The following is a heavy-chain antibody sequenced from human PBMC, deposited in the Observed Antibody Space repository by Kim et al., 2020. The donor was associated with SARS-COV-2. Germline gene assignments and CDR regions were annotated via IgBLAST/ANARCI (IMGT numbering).Heavy chain of an antibody. CDR1: GFTFSSYA. V-gene: IGHV3-23*01. D-gene: IGHD3-10*01. Sequence: GGSLRLSCAASGFTFSSYAMSWVRQAPGKGLEWVSAISGSGRSTYYADSVKGRFTISRDNSKNTLYLQMNSLRAEDTAVYYCAILPVLRWFVVAWGAFDIWGQGTMVTVSS. J-gene: IGHJ3*02. CDR3: AILPVLRWFVVAWGAFDI. CDR2: ISGSGRST.